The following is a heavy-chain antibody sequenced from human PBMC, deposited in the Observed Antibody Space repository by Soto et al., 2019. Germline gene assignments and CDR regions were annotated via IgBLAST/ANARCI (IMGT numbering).Heavy chain of an antibody. CDR2: ISGRRGNS. CDR1: GYSFANQA. J-gene: IGHJ6*02. D-gene: IGHD3-22*01. CDR3: ARGYDSSAYFYPLGDGMDF. Sequence: QGQLVQSGTEVKKPGASVKVSCKTSGYSFANQAINWVRQAPGQGLEWVVWISGRRGNSNYAETVRGRVTMTTDTSPGTAYLELRALTPDDTAVYYCARGYDSSAYFYPLGDGMDFWGQGTTVTVSS. V-gene: IGHV1-18*01.